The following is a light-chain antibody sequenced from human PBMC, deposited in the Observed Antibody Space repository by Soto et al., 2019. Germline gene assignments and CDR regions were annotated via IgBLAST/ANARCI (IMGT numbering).Light chain of an antibody. CDR2: WAS. V-gene: IGKV4-1*01. CDR1: QSVLYSSNNKNY. CDR3: QQYYTSALT. Sequence: DIVMTQSPDSLAVSLGERATINCKSSQSVLYSSNNKNYLAWYQQKPGQPPKLLIYWASTRESGVPDRFSGSGSGTDFTLTISSLQAEDVAVYYCQQYYTSALTFGIGTKVEI. J-gene: IGKJ4*01.